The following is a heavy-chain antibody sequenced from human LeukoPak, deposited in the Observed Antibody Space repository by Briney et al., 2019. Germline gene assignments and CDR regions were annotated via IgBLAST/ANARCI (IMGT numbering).Heavy chain of an antibody. CDR1: GGSISSGSYY. CDR2: IYYSGSA. D-gene: IGHD2-15*01. CDR3: ARGLATAQGEAALAL. Sequence: SETLSLTCTVSGGSISSGSYYWTWIRQHPGKGLEWIGYIYYSGSAYYNPSLKSRVTISVDTSKNQFSLKLSSVTAADTAVYYCARGLATAQGEAALALWGQGTLVAVSS. V-gene: IGHV4-31*03. J-gene: IGHJ4*02.